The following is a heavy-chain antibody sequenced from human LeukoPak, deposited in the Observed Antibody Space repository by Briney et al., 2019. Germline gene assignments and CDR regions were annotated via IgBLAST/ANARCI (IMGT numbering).Heavy chain of an antibody. CDR2: ISGSGGSK. J-gene: IGHJ1*01. D-gene: IGHD1-7*01. Sequence: PGGSLRLSCAASGFTFSSYAMRWVRQAPGKGLEWVSAISGSGGSKYYAASVKGRFTISSDNSKNTLYLQMNSLRAEDTAVYYCATELELLAAGYFQHWGQGTLVTVSS. V-gene: IGHV3-23*01. CDR1: GFTFSSYA. CDR3: ATELELLAAGYFQH.